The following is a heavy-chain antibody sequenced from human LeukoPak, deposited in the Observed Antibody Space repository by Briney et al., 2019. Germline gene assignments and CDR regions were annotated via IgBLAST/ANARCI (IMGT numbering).Heavy chain of an antibody. CDR2: INHSGST. V-gene: IGHV4-34*01. CDR3: ARGYYDSSGQFYYFDY. CDR1: GGSFSGYY. J-gene: IGHJ4*02. D-gene: IGHD3-22*01. Sequence: SETLSLTCAVYGGSFSGYYWSWIRQPPGKGLEWIGEINHSGSTNYNPSLKSRVTISVDTSKNQFSLKLSSVTAADTAVYYCARGYYDSSGQFYYFDYWGQGTLVTVSS.